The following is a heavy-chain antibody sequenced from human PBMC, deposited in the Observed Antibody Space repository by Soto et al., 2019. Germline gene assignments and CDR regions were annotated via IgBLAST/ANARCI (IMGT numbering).Heavy chain of an antibody. CDR2: ISYVGGNK. D-gene: IGHD3-10*01. V-gene: IGHV3-30-3*01. Sequence: PGGSLRLSCAASGFTFSSNAMHWGRQAPGKGLEWVAVISYVGGNKYYADSVKGRFTISRDNSKNTLYLQMNSLRAEDTAVYYCARDRSPMAPYSYYYYGMDVWGQGTAVTVSS. CDR3: ARDRSPMAPYSYYYYGMDV. J-gene: IGHJ6*02. CDR1: GFTFSSNA.